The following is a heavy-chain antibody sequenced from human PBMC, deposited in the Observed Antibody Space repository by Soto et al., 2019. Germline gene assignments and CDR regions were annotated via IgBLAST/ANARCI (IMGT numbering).Heavy chain of an antibody. D-gene: IGHD1-1*01. V-gene: IGHV4-31*03. CDR1: GGSISSGGYY. CDR2: IYYSGST. Sequence: SETLSLTCTVSGGSISSGGYYWSWIRQHPGKGLEWIGYIYYSGSTYYNPSLKSRVTISVDTSKNQFSLKLSSVTAADTAVYYCARGWGTQRNYYYGMDVWGQGTKVTVSS. CDR3: ARGWGTQRNYYYGMDV. J-gene: IGHJ6*02.